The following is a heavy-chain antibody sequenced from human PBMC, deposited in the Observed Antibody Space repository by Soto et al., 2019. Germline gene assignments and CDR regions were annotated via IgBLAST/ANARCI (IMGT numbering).Heavy chain of an antibody. Sequence: QVQLVESGGDVVQPGRSLRLSCAASGSTFSSYDIHWVRQAPGKGLEWVAHINPDGNRAYYADSVKGRFTVSRDNARNTVYLQVKSLRPEDTAVYHCVRGPSHGAFDIWGQGTLVTVSS. CDR1: GSTFSSYD. CDR2: INPDGNRA. CDR3: VRGPSHGAFDI. V-gene: IGHV3-30-3*01. J-gene: IGHJ3*02.